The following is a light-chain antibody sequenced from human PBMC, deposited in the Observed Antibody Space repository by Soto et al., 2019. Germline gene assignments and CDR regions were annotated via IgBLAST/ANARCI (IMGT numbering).Light chain of an antibody. J-gene: IGKJ2*01. V-gene: IGKV3-15*01. Sequence: EIVMTQSPATLSVSPGERATLSCRASQSVSSNLAWYQQKPGQPPRLLIYGASTRATGIPARFSGSGSGTEFTLTLSSLQSEDFAVYYCQQYNNWPYTFGQGTKLEIK. CDR1: QSVSSN. CDR2: GAS. CDR3: QQYNNWPYT.